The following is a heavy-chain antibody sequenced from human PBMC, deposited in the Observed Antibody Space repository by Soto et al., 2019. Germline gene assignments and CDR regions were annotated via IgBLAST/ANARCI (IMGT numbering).Heavy chain of an antibody. Sequence: QVQLQESGPGLVKPSETLSLTCTVSGGSISSYSWSWIRQPPGKGLEWIGYINYSGRTTYNPSLSSRVTISVDTSKNHLSLKLSSVTAADTAVYYCARHVNRGAIFDYWGQGILVTVSS. J-gene: IGHJ4*02. CDR2: INYSGRT. V-gene: IGHV4-59*08. CDR1: GGSISSYS. CDR3: ARHVNRGAIFDY. D-gene: IGHD3-3*01.